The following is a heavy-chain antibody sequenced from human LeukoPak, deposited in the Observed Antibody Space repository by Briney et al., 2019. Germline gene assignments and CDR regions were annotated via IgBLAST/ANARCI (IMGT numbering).Heavy chain of an antibody. D-gene: IGHD3-10*01. CDR2: IIPILDMA. V-gene: IGHV1-69*04. Sequence: ASVKVSCKSSGGTFSNSPISWIRQVPGQGFEWLGRIIPILDMAYYAQKFQGRVTITADKSTSTAYMELSSLRSEDTAVYYCARDKTSGSGSYYKRGNWFDPWGQGTLVTVSS. CDR1: GGTFSNSP. J-gene: IGHJ5*02. CDR3: ARDKTSGSGSYYKRGNWFDP.